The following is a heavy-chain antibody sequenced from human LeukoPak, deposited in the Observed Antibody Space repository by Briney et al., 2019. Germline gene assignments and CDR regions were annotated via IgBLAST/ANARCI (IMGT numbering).Heavy chain of an antibody. J-gene: IGHJ4*02. Sequence: PGGSLRLSCAASGFTFSSYSMNWVRQAPGKGLEWVSSISSSSSYIYYADSVKGRFTISRDNAKNSLYLQMNSLRAEDTAVYYCAREGAGELLRWVDYWGQGTLVTVSS. V-gene: IGHV3-21*01. D-gene: IGHD1-26*01. CDR3: AREGAGELLRWVDY. CDR2: ISSSSSYI. CDR1: GFTFSSYS.